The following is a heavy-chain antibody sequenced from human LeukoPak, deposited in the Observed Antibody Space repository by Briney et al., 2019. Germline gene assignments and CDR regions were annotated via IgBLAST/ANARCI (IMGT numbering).Heavy chain of an antibody. J-gene: IGHJ6*03. CDR3: ARDRVVDTAKIGEFYNYHMDV. CDR2: ISGRGGTI. CDR1: GFTFSDFS. D-gene: IGHD5-18*01. V-gene: IGHV3-48*04. Sequence: TGGSLRLSCAASGFTFSDFSINWVRQAPGKGLEWISYISGRGGTINYADSVKGRFTISRDNAKNSLFLQMNSLRAEDAAVYYCARDRVVDTAKIGEFYNYHMDVWGKGTTVTVSS.